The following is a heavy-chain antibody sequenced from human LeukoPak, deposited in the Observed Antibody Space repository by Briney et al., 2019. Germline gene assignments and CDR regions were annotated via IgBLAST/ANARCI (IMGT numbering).Heavy chain of an antibody. V-gene: IGHV3-30*18. CDR1: GFTFNTYG. CDR3: AKLPTSYGDYGWDY. D-gene: IGHD4-17*01. CDR2: ISKEGNDD. Sequence: PGGSLRLSCAVSGFTFNTYGLHWVRQAPGKGLEWLAFISKEGNDDYYANSVKGRFTISRDNSMKTLYLQMNSLRDEDTAVYYCAKLPTSYGDYGWDYWGQGTLVIVSS. J-gene: IGHJ4*02.